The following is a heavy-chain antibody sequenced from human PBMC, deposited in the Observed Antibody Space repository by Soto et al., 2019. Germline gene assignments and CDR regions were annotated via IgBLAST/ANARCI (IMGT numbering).Heavy chain of an antibody. CDR3: ARARLSNGDPNIYFFYGLDV. D-gene: IGHD3-10*01. V-gene: IGHV1-69*01. Sequence: QVQLVQSGAEVKRPGSSVKVSCKASGDMFRNSAFTWVRQAPGQGLGWMGVIIPLFRKTNVARKFQGRVTFTADESTSSLYMEVSSLTSEDTAVYYCARARLSNGDPNIYFFYGLDVWGQGTTITVSS. CDR2: IIPLFRKT. J-gene: IGHJ6*02. CDR1: GDMFRNSA.